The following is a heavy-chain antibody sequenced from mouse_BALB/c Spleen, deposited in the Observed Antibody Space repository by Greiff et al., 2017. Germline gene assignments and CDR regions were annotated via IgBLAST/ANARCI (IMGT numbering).Heavy chain of an antibody. CDR2: INPSNGGT. V-gene: IGHV1S81*02. J-gene: IGHJ4*01. D-gene: IGHD1-1*01. CDR3: TRDGSSNYYAMDY. Sequence: QVQLQQSGAELVKPGASVKLSCKASGYTFTSYYMYWVKQRPGQGLEWIGEINPSNGGTNFNEKFKSKATLTVDKSSSTAYMQLSSLTSEDSAVYYCTRDGSSNYYAMDYWGQGTSVTVSS. CDR1: GYTFTSYY.